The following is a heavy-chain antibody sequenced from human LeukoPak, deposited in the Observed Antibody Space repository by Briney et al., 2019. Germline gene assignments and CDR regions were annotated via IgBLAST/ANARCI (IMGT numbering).Heavy chain of an antibody. Sequence: SETLSLTCTVSGGSINSHSYYWGWIHQPPGNGLEWIGSVYYDGTSYSNPSLKSRAAVFVDTSRDQFSLDLSFVTAADTALYYCVRHISTNTGYFDSCGQGTLVSASS. J-gene: IGHJ4*02. CDR1: GGSINSHSYY. D-gene: IGHD5-24*01. CDR3: VRHISTNTGYFDS. V-gene: IGHV4-39*01. CDR2: VYYDGTS.